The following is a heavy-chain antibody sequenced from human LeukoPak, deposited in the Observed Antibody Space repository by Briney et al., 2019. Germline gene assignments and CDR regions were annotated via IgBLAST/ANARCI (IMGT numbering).Heavy chain of an antibody. V-gene: IGHV3-74*01. Sequence: GRSLRLSCAASGFTFNNYWINWVRQAPGKGLVWVSRINSDGSTNYADSVKGRFTISRDNAKNTVYLQMDSLRAEDTAVYYCARTAMSSSGRVDYWGQGTLVTVSS. J-gene: IGHJ4*02. CDR2: INSDGST. CDR3: ARTAMSSSGRVDY. CDR1: GFTFNNYW. D-gene: IGHD6-19*01.